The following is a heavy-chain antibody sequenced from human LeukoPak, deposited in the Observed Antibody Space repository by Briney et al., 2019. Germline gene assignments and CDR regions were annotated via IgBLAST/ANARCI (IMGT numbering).Heavy chain of an antibody. D-gene: IGHD2/OR15-2a*01. Sequence: GGSLRLSCAASGFTFSSFWMTWVRQAPGKGLGWVATIKPDGTEGYYVDSVKGRFTISRDNAKDSLYLQMNSLRADDTAVYHCARGHFGMEVWGQGTTVTVSS. CDR3: ARGHFGMEV. J-gene: IGHJ6*02. CDR1: GFTFSSFW. CDR2: IKPDGTEG. V-gene: IGHV3-7*03.